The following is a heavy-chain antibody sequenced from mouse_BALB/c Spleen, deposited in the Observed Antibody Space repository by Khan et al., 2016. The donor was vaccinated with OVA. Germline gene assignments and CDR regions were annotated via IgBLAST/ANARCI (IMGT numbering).Heavy chain of an antibody. Sequence: QVQLQQSGAELARPGASVRMSCTASGYTFTSNTMHWVKERPGQGLEWIGYINPRSGYTNYNQNFKDQTTLTADTSSSTAYMQLSSLTSEDSAVYDCARRTTGYTIDYWGQGTTVTVSS. CDR1: GYTFTSNT. J-gene: IGHJ4*01. V-gene: IGHV1-4*01. CDR2: INPRSGYT. D-gene: IGHD2-14*01. CDR3: ARRTTGYTIDY.